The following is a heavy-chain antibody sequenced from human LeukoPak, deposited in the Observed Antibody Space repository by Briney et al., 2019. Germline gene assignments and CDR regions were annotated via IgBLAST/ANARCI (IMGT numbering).Heavy chain of an antibody. D-gene: IGHD2-8*01. Sequence: GGSLRLSCAASGFTFSDYYMSWVRQAPGKGLEWVSAIHRSGSYTYYADSVKGRFTISRDNAKNSLYLQMNSLRAEDTAVYYCARDRYCTNGVCSNFDYWGQGTLVTVSS. CDR1: GFTFSDYY. CDR3: ARDRYCTNGVCSNFDY. V-gene: IGHV3-11*06. J-gene: IGHJ4*02. CDR2: IHRSGSYT.